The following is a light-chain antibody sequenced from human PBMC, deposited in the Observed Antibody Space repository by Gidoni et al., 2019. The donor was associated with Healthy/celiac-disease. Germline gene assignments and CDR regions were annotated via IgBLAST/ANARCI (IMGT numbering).Light chain of an antibody. V-gene: IGKV3D-11*01. CDR2: DAS. Sequence: EIVLTQSPATLSLSPGERATLSCRASQGVSSYLAWYQQKPGQAPRLLIYDASNRATGIPARFSGSGTGTDFTLTISSLEPEDFAVYYCQQRSNWPFGPGTKVDIK. J-gene: IGKJ3*01. CDR1: QGVSSY. CDR3: QQRSNWP.